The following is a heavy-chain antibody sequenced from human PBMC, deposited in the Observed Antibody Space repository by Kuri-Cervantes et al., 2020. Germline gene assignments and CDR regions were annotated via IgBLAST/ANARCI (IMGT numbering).Heavy chain of an antibody. V-gene: IGHV4-31*02. CDR3: ASRPDSSGYYIDY. CDR1: GGSISGGGYY. D-gene: IGHD3-22*01. Sequence: SCTVSGGSISGGGYYWSWIRQHPGKGLEWIGYIYYSGSTYYNPSLKSRVTISVDTSKNQFSLKLSSVTAADTAVYYCASRPDSSGYYIDYWGQGTLVTVSS. CDR2: IYYSGST. J-gene: IGHJ4*02.